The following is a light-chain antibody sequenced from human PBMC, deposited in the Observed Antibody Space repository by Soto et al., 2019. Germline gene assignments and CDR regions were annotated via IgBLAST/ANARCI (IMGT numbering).Light chain of an antibody. CDR1: QSISSW. CDR3: QQYKSYFRT. CDR2: KAS. V-gene: IGKV1-5*03. J-gene: IGKJ1*01. Sequence: DIQMTQSPSTLSASVGDRVTITCRASQSISSWLAWYQQKPGKAPKLLIYKASTLESGVPSRISGSGSGTEFTLTIMSLLPDDFATYYCQQYKSYFRTFGQGTKVEIK.